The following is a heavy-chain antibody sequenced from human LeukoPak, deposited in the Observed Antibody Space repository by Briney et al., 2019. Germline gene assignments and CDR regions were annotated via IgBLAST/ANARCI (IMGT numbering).Heavy chain of an antibody. Sequence: GGSLRLSCVASGFPFSSYWMTWVRQAPGKGLEWVANIKQDGSKKSYVDSVKGRFTISRDNAKNSLYLQMNSLRAEDTALYHCARYQLPMGDYYYGMDVWGQGTTVTVSS. J-gene: IGHJ6*02. CDR2: IKQDGSKK. CDR3: ARYQLPMGDYYYGMDV. CDR1: GFPFSSYW. D-gene: IGHD2-2*01. V-gene: IGHV3-7*03.